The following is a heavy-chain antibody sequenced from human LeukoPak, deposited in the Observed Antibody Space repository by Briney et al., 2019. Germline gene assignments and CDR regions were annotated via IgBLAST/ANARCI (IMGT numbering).Heavy chain of an antibody. V-gene: IGHV3-21*01. J-gene: IGHJ4*02. Sequence: PGGSLRLSCAASGFTFSSYSMNWVRQAPGKGLEWVSSISSSSSYIYYADSVKGRFTISRDNAKNSLYLQMNSLRAEDTAVYYCARGAYSSSWYYSDYWGQGILVTVSS. CDR3: ARGAYSSSWYYSDY. CDR1: GFTFSSYS. CDR2: ISSSSSYI. D-gene: IGHD6-13*01.